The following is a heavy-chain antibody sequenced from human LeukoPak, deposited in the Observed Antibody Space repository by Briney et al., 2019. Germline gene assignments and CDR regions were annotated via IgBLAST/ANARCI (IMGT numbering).Heavy chain of an antibody. Sequence: GGSLRLSCAASGFTFSSYSMNWVRQAPGKGLEWVSSISSSSYIYYADSVKGRFTISRDNAKNSLYLQMNSLRAEDTALYYCAKDLSPVGATFDYWGQGTLVTVSS. D-gene: IGHD1-26*01. V-gene: IGHV3-21*04. J-gene: IGHJ4*02. CDR1: GFTFSSYS. CDR2: ISSSSYI. CDR3: AKDLSPVGATFDY.